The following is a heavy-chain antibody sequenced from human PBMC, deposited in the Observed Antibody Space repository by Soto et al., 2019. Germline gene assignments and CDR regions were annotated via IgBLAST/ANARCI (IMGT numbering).Heavy chain of an antibody. V-gene: IGHV4-31*03. CDR2: IYYSGST. D-gene: IGHD2-2*01. CDR3: ARSSTSANYFDY. CDR1: GGSMSSDSYY. J-gene: IGHJ4*02. Sequence: SETRSLTCTISGGSMSSDSYYWGWIRQHPGKGLEWIGYIYYSGSTYYNPTLKSRVTISVDTSKNQFSLKLSSVTAADTAVYYCARSSTSANYFDYWGQGTLVTVFS.